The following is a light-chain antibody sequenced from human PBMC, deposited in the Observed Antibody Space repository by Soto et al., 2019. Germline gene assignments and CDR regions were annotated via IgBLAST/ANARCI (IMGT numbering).Light chain of an antibody. CDR2: AAS. CDR3: QQSYSSPQT. J-gene: IGKJ1*01. CDR1: QSINRF. V-gene: IGKV1-39*01. Sequence: DIQMTQSPSSLSASVGDRVSITCRAGQSINRFLNWYQQKPGKPPKLLIYAASSLLSGVPSRFSGSGSGTDFTLTISSLQPEDFATYYCQQSYSSPQTFCQGTRVEIK.